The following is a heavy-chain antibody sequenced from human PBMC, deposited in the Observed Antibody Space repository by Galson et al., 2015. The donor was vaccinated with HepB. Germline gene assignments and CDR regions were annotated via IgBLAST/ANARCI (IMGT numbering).Heavy chain of an antibody. J-gene: IGHJ4*02. D-gene: IGHD6-19*01. V-gene: IGHV1-3*04. CDR1: GYTFTNYP. CDR3: ATLGAVAATLGFDY. CDR2: INTDNGNT. Sequence: SVKVSCKASGYTFTNYPMHWVRQAPGQRLEWMGWINTDNGNTRYSQKFLGRVTITRDTSASTAYMELSSLKAEDTAVFYCATLGAVAATLGFDYWGQGTLVTVSS.